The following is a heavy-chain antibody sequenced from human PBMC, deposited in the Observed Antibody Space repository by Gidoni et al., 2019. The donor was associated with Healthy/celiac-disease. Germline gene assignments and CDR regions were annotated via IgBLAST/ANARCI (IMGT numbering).Heavy chain of an antibody. CDR2: ISGSGGST. J-gene: IGHJ3*02. CDR1: GFTFSSYA. Sequence: EVQLLESGGGLVQPGGSLRLSCAASGFTFSSYAMSWVRQAPGKGLEWVSAISGSGGSTYYADSVKGRFTISRDNSKNTLYLQMNSLRAEDTAVYYCAKDGYYDFWSGYSNDAFDIWGQGTMVTVSS. V-gene: IGHV3-23*01. D-gene: IGHD3-3*01. CDR3: AKDGYYDFWSGYSNDAFDI.